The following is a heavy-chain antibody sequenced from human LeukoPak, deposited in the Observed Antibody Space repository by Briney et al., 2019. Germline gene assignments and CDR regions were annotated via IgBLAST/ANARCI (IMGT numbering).Heavy chain of an antibody. CDR3: ARSRGPGNHYFDY. CDR1: GFTFSSYA. Sequence: GGSLRLSCAASGFTFSSYAMSWVRQAPRKGLEWVSTSSDTTYYTDSVKGRFTVSRDTSKNTLYLQMNSLGAADTAVYYCARSRGPGNHYFDYWGQGALVTVSS. V-gene: IGHV3-23*01. CDR2: SSDTT. J-gene: IGHJ4*02. D-gene: IGHD4-23*01.